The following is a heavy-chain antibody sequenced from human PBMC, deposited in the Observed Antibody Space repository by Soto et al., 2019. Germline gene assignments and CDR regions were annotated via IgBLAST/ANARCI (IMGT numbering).Heavy chain of an antibody. CDR3: ARRPVVWANWFDP. J-gene: IGHJ5*02. CDR1: GGSISSTNW. V-gene: IGHV4-4*02. CDR2: IYHNGSP. D-gene: IGHD2-15*01. Sequence: SETLSLTCVVSGGSISSTNWWTWVRQPPGKRLEWIGEIYHNGSPTYSPSLRGRATISVDKSNNQFSLRLRSVTAADTAVYYCARRPVVWANWFDPWGQGTLVTVSS.